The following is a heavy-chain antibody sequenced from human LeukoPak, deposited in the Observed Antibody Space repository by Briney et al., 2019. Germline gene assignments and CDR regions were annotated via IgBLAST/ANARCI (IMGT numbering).Heavy chain of an antibody. CDR2: ISGSGGST. Sequence: GGSLRLSCAASGFTLSSYAMSWGRQARGKGLEWVSAISGSGGSTYYADSVKGRFTISRDNSKNTLYLQMNRLRAEDTAVYYRAKAPSAVAGTPYYFDYWGQGTLVTVSS. CDR3: AKAPSAVAGTPYYFDY. J-gene: IGHJ4*02. V-gene: IGHV3-23*01. D-gene: IGHD6-19*01. CDR1: GFTLSSYA.